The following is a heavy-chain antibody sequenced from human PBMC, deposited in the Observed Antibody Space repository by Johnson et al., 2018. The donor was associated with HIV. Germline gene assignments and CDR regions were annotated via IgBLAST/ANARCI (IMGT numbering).Heavy chain of an antibody. CDR2: LSYDGSTK. Sequence: QMQLVESGGGVVQPGRSLGLSCAASGFSFSSYAMHWVRQAPGKGLEWVASLSYDGSTKDYADSVKGRFTISRDISKNLLYLQMNSLRTEDTAVYYCARSKDCSGGSCPDGFDIGGQGTMVIVSS. V-gene: IGHV3-30*04. D-gene: IGHD2-15*01. CDR1: GFSFSSYA. CDR3: ARSKDCSGGSCPDGFDI. J-gene: IGHJ3*02.